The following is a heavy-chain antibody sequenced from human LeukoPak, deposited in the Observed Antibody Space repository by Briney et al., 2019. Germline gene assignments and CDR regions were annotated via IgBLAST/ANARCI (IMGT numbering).Heavy chain of an antibody. V-gene: IGHV4-4*07. J-gene: IGHJ5*02. D-gene: IGHD2-2*01. CDR2: IYTSGST. Sequence: PSETLSLTCTVSGGSISSYYWSWIRQPAGKGLEWIGRIYTSGSTNYNPSLKSRVTMSVDTSKNQFSLKLSSMTAADTAVYYCARDVSRVVVGSFDPWGQGTLVTVSS. CDR1: GGSISSYY. CDR3: ARDVSRVVVGSFDP.